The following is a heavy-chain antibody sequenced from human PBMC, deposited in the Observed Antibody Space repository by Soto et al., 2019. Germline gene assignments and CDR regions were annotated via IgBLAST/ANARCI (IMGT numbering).Heavy chain of an antibody. CDR3: ARDRIAVAGTKGEHWFDP. Sequence: SVKVSCKASGGTFSSYAISWVRQAPGQGLEWMGGIIPIFGTANYAQKFQGRVTITADESTSTAYMELSSLRSEDTAVYYCARDRIAVAGTKGEHWFDPWGQGTLVTVTS. J-gene: IGHJ5*02. V-gene: IGHV1-69*13. CDR2: IIPIFGTA. D-gene: IGHD6-19*01. CDR1: GGTFSSYA.